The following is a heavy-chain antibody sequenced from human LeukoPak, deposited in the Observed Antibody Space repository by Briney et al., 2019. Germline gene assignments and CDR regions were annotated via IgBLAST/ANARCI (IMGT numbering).Heavy chain of an antibody. V-gene: IGHV1-69*04. CDR2: IIPIFGIA. CDR3: ARDGSGDGLDY. D-gene: IGHD5-24*01. CDR1: GGTFSSYA. J-gene: IGHJ4*02. Sequence: GASVKVSCKASGGTFSSYAISWVRQAPGQGLEWMGRIIPIFGIANYAQKFQGRVTITADKSTSTAYMDLSSLRSEDTAVYYCARDGSGDGLDYWGQGTLVTVSS.